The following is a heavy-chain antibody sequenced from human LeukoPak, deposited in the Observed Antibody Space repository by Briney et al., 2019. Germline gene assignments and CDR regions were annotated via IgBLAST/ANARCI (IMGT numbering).Heavy chain of an antibody. Sequence: LPGGTLRLSCAASGFTFSSYGMSWVRQAPGKGLEWVSGISGSGGSTYYADSVKGRFTISRDNSKNTLYLQMNSLRAEDTAVYYCAKGRTGYSSSWFDYWGQGTLVTVSS. CDR1: GFTFSSYG. CDR2: ISGSGGST. CDR3: AKGRTGYSSSWFDY. J-gene: IGHJ4*02. D-gene: IGHD6-13*01. V-gene: IGHV3-23*01.